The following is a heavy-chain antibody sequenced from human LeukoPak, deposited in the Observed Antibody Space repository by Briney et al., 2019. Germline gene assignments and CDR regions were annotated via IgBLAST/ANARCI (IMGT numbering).Heavy chain of an antibody. CDR3: ARDRLYSNYGGFDY. V-gene: IGHV4-59*01. Sequence: SETLSLTCTVSGGSISSYYWSWIRQPPGKGLEWIGNIYYSGSTNYNPSLKSRVTISVDTSKNQFSLKLSSMTAADTAVYCCARDRLYSNYGGFDYWGQGTLVTVSS. CDR2: IYYSGST. CDR1: GGSISSYY. J-gene: IGHJ4*02. D-gene: IGHD4-11*01.